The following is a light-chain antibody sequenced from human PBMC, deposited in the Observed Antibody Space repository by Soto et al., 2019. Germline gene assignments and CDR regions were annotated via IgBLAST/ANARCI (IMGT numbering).Light chain of an antibody. CDR1: SANIGAAYN. V-gene: IGLV1-40*01. CDR2: GNN. Sequence: QSVLTQPPSVSGTPGQMVAISCAGSSANIGAAYNVDWYQQLPGTAPKLLIYGNNNRPSGVPARFSGSKSGTSASLAIAGLQAEDEGDYYCQSYDSSLSGYVFGTGTKVTVL. J-gene: IGLJ1*01. CDR3: QSYDSSLSGYV.